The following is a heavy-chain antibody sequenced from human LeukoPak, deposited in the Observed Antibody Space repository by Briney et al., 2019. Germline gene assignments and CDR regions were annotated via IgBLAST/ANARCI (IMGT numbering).Heavy chain of an antibody. CDR2: ISYDGSNK. J-gene: IGHJ4*02. D-gene: IGHD4-17*01. V-gene: IGHV3-30*18. CDR3: AKERDYGRVYYFDY. Sequence: GGSLRLSCAVSGFTFSSYGMHWVRQAPGKGLEWVAVISYDGSNKYYADSVKGRFTISRDNSKNTLYLQMNSLRAEDTAVYYCAKERDYGRVYYFDYWGQGTLVTVSS. CDR1: GFTFSSYG.